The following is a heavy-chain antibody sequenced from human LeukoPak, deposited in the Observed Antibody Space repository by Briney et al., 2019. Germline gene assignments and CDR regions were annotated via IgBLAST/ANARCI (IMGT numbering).Heavy chain of an antibody. J-gene: IGHJ4*02. CDR1: GFTFSSYG. CDR3: AKVAYYYGSGSSYNLDY. Sequence: GGSLRLSCAASGFTFSSYGMHWVRQAPGKGLEWVAFIRYDGSNKYYADSVKGRFTISRDNSKNTLYLQMNSLRAEDTAVYYCAKVAYYYGSGSSYNLDYWGQGTLVTVSS. D-gene: IGHD3-10*01. V-gene: IGHV3-30*02. CDR2: IRYDGSNK.